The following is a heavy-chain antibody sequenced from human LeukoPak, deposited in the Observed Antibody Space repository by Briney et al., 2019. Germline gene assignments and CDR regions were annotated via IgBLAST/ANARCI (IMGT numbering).Heavy chain of an antibody. CDR1: GVAINNNNYY. CDR3: ARGRLLSHAFDI. J-gene: IGHJ3*02. D-gene: IGHD2-15*01. Sequence: PSETLSLTCIVSGVAINNNNYYWGWIRQPPGEGLEWIATVSYTGSTYYNPSLKSRVTISVDTSKNQFSLKLSSVTAADTAVYYCARGRLLSHAFDIWGQGTMVTVSS. CDR2: VSYTGST. V-gene: IGHV4-39*07.